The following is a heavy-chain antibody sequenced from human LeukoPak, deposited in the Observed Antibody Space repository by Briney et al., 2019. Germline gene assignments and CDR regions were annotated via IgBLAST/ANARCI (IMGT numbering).Heavy chain of an antibody. D-gene: IGHD5-12*01. CDR1: GDSVSSNSAA. CDR3: ARAEGPLIVATSNPYYYYYYMDV. CDR2: TYYRSKWYN. Sequence: SQTLSLTCAISGDSVSSNSAAWNWIRQSPSRGLEWLGRTYYRSKWYNDYAVSVKSRLTINPDTSKNQFSLQLNSVTPEDTAVYYCARAEGPLIVATSNPYYYYYYMDVWGKGTTVTVSS. J-gene: IGHJ6*03. V-gene: IGHV6-1*01.